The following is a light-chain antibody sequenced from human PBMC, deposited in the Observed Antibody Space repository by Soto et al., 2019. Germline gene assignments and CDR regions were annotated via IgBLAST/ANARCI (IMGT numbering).Light chain of an antibody. V-gene: IGKV1-27*01. CDR3: QNYKSAPLT. CDR2: TAS. J-gene: IGKJ4*01. Sequence: DIQMTQSPSSLSASVGDRVTITCRASQGISNYLAWYQQKPGKVPQLLIHTASFLQSDAPSRFSGSGSGTDFTLTISGLQPEDVATYFCQNYKSAPLTFGGGTKVGI. CDR1: QGISNY.